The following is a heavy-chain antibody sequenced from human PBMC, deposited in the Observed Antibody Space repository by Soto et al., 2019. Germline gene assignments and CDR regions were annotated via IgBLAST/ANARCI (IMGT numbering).Heavy chain of an antibody. CDR1: GYTFTSYY. D-gene: IGHD2-21*01. CDR3: ERGIDIGQNYDYSGMDV. J-gene: IGHJ6*02. V-gene: IGHV1-46*01. Sequence: QVQLGQSGSEVKKPGASVKVSCTASGYTFTSYYVHWVRQAPGQGLEWMGVVNPSSGRTTYAQKFRGRITMARDTSTSTVHVELSSLRSEDTAVYYCERGIDIGQNYDYSGMDVWGQGTTVTVSS. CDR2: VNPSSGRT.